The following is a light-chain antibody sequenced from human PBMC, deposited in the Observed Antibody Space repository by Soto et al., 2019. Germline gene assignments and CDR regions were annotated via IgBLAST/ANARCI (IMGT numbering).Light chain of an antibody. CDR3: HQYDNWPPWT. Sequence: EIVLTQSPATLSSFPGDRVTLSCRASQYINTRLAWYQQKPGQAPRLLIYGASTRATGIPARFSGSGSGTEFTLTISSLQSEDFAVYYCHQYDNWPPWTFGQGTKVDIK. CDR2: GAS. V-gene: IGKV3D-15*01. J-gene: IGKJ1*01. CDR1: QYINTR.